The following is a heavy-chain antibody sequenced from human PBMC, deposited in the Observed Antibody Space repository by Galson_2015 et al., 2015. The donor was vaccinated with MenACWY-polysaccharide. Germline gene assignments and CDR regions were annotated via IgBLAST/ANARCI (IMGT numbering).Heavy chain of an antibody. CDR1: GFIFNSYW. Sequence: SLRLSCAASGFIFNSYWMHWVRQAPGKGLVWVSRINTSRSSTSYADSVKGRFTISRDNAKNTLYLQMNSLRAEDTAVYYCAREKGSGGYGSNNWGQGTLVTVSS. J-gene: IGHJ4*02. CDR2: INTSRSST. V-gene: IGHV3-74*01. D-gene: IGHD2-21*02. CDR3: AREKGSGGYGSNN.